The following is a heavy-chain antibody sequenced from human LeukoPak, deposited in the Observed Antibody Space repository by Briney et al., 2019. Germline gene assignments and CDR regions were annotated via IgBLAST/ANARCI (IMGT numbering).Heavy chain of an antibody. J-gene: IGHJ4*02. CDR2: IGPTGLDR. Sequence: PGGSLRPSCTTSGLTFSTSGFNWVRQAPGKGLEWVASIGPTGLDRYHADSIKGRFTISRDNANNFLYLQMDSLRAEDTAVYYCATETNGRHYDYWGQGTLLTVSS. D-gene: IGHD1-14*01. CDR1: GLTFSTSG. V-gene: IGHV3-21*06. CDR3: ATETNGRHYDY.